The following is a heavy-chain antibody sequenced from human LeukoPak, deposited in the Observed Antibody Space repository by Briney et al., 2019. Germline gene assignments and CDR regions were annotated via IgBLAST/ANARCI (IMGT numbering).Heavy chain of an antibody. V-gene: IGHV3-48*03. CDR1: GFTFSAYE. Sequence: GGSLRLSCAASGFTFSAYEMNWVRQAPGKGLEWISYITSSGSTIYYADSVKGRFTISRDNAENSLFLQMNSLRGEDTAVYYCARDRSSWYVLDYWGQGTLVTVSS. CDR3: ARDRSSWYVLDY. CDR2: ITSSGSTI. D-gene: IGHD6-13*01. J-gene: IGHJ4*02.